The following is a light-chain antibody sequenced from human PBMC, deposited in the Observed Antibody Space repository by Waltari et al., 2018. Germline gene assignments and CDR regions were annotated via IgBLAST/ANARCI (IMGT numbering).Light chain of an antibody. CDR2: EGS. CDR3: CSYAGSSTFHVV. Sequence: QSALTQPASVAGSPGQSFTISCPGTSRDVGGYNLVSWYQQHPGKAPKLMIYEGSKRPSGVSNRFSGSKSGNTASLTISGLQAEDEADYYCCSYAGSSTFHVVFGGGTKLTVL. J-gene: IGLJ2*01. V-gene: IGLV2-23*03. CDR1: SRDVGGYNL.